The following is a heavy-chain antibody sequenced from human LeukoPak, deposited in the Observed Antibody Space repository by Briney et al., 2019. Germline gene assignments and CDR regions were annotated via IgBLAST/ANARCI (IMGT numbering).Heavy chain of an antibody. D-gene: IGHD6-19*01. Sequence: GGSLRLSCAASGFTFSSFAMSWVRQAPGKGLEWVSSISGSGESTYYADYVKGRFTVSRDNSKNTLNLQLNSLRAEDTAVYYCARESSGWYDYWGQGTLVTVSS. CDR2: ISGSGEST. CDR1: GFTFSSFA. V-gene: IGHV3-23*01. CDR3: ARESSGWYDY. J-gene: IGHJ4*02.